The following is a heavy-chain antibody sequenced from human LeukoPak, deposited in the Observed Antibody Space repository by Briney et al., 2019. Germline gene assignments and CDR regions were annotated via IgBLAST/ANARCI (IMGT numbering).Heavy chain of an antibody. Sequence: GASVKVSCKASGYTFTGYYMHWVRQAPAQGLEWMGWINPNSGGTNYAQKFQGRVTMTRDTSIRTAYMELSRLRSDDTAVYYCARDRRDGYNGPFDPWGQGTLVTVSS. CDR2: INPNSGGT. D-gene: IGHD5-24*01. V-gene: IGHV1-2*02. CDR1: GYTFTGYY. CDR3: ARDRRDGYNGPFDP. J-gene: IGHJ5*02.